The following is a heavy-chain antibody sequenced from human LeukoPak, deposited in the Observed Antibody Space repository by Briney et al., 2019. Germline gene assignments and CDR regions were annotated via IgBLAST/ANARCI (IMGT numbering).Heavy chain of an antibody. CDR1: GGSFSGYY. CDR2: INHSGST. CDR3: ARGLYDSSALGMDY. J-gene: IGHJ4*02. V-gene: IGHV4-34*01. Sequence: SETLSLTCAVSGGSFSGYYWSWIRQPPGKGLEWVGEINHSGSTNYNPSLKSRVTISVDTSKNQFSLKLSSVTAADTAVYYCARGLYDSSALGMDYWGQGTLVTVSS. D-gene: IGHD3-22*01.